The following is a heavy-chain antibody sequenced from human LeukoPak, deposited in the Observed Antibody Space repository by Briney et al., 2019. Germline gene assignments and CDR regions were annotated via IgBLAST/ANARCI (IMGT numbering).Heavy chain of an antibody. J-gene: IGHJ6*02. D-gene: IGHD6-19*01. CDR1: GYTLTELS. V-gene: IGHV1-24*01. Sequence: ASVKVSCKVSGYTLTELSMHRVRQAPGKGLEWMGGFDPEDGETIYAQKFQGRVTMTEDTSTDTAYMELSSLRSEDTAVYYCATGGHSSGWYSYYYGMDVWGQGTTVTVSS. CDR3: ATGGHSSGWYSYYYGMDV. CDR2: FDPEDGET.